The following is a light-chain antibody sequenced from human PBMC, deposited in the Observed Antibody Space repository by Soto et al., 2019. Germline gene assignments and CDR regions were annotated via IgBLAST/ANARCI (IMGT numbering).Light chain of an antibody. CDR2: FAS. CDR1: QGIGDR. Sequence: DIQMTQSPSYVSASVFDRVTITCRASQGIGDRLAWYQQRPGKVPQLVVYFASTLPSGVTSRFSASGSGAEFILTISPLQAEDFATYYCLHTFSFPRTFGQGTKVDIK. J-gene: IGKJ1*01. CDR3: LHTFSFPRT. V-gene: IGKV1-12*01.